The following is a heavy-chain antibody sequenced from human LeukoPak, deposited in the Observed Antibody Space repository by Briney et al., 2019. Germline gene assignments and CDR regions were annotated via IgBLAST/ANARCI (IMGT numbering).Heavy chain of an antibody. D-gene: IGHD6-13*01. Sequence: SETLSLTCAVYGGSFSAHYWSWIRQSSGKGLEWIGEINHSGSTQYNPSLKSRVTISVDTSKNQFSLRLTSVTAADTAVYYCARQDSSSAYMDVWGKGTTVTVSS. CDR2: INHSGST. CDR1: GGSFSAHY. V-gene: IGHV4-34*01. CDR3: ARQDSSSAYMDV. J-gene: IGHJ6*03.